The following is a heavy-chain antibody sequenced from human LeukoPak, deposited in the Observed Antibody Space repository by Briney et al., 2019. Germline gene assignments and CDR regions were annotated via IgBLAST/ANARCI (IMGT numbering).Heavy chain of an antibody. Sequence: GASVKVSCKASGYTFTSYYIHWVRQAPGQGLEWMGLINPSGGSTNYAQKFQGRVTMTTDTSTSTAYMELRSLRSDDTAVYYCARDYYDIAGFDYWGQGTLVTVSS. V-gene: IGHV1-46*01. CDR2: INPSGGST. D-gene: IGHD3-22*01. CDR3: ARDYYDIAGFDY. J-gene: IGHJ4*02. CDR1: GYTFTSYY.